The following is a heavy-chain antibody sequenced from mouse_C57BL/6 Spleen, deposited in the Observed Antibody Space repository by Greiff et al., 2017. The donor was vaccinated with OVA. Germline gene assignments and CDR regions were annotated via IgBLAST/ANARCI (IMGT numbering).Heavy chain of an antibody. D-gene: IGHD2-4*01. CDR1: GFTFSSYA. CDR3: ARDGAEYEYDEWFAY. Sequence: EVKLMESGGGLVKPGGSLKLSCAASGFTFSSYAMSWVRQTPEKRLEWVATISDGGSYTYYPDNVKGRFTISRDNAKNNLYLQMSHLKSEDTAMYYCARDGAEYEYDEWFAYWGQGTLVTVSA. CDR2: ISDGGSYT. V-gene: IGHV5-4*01. J-gene: IGHJ3*01.